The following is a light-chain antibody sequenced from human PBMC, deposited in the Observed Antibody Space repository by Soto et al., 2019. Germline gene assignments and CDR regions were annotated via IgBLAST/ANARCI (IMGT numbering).Light chain of an antibody. J-gene: IGKJ1*01. CDR1: QSISSY. CDR3: QQSYSTPRT. Sequence: DIQMTQSPSSLSASVGDRVTITCRASQSISSYLNWYQQKPGKAPKVLIYAASSLQSGVTSKLSGSGSGTDFTLTISSLQPEDFATYYCQQSYSTPRTFGQGTKVDIK. V-gene: IGKV1-39*01. CDR2: AAS.